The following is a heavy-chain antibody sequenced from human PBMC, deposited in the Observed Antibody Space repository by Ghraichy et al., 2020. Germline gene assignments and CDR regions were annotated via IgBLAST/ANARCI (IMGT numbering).Heavy chain of an antibody. V-gene: IGHV2-26*01. CDR1: GFSLSNARMG. J-gene: IGHJ6*02. CDR2: IFSNDEK. CDR3: ARILAEDYYYYGMDV. Sequence: SGPTLVKPTETLTLTCTVSGFSLSNARMGVSWIRQPPGKALEWLAHIFSNDEKSYSTSLKSRLTISKDTSKSQVVLTMTNMDPVDTATYYCARILAEDYYYYGMDVWGQGTTVTVSS.